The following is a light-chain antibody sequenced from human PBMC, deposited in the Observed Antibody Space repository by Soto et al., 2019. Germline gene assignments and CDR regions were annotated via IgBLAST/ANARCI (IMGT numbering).Light chain of an antibody. CDR2: SNN. Sequence: QSVLTQPPSASGTPGQRITISCSGSISNIGTNDVNWYQQLPGTAPKLLMHSNNRLPSWVPDRFSGSRSGTSASLAISGLQSEDEADYYCAAWDDSLNAVGFGGGTKLTVL. CDR3: AAWDDSLNAVG. V-gene: IGLV1-44*01. CDR1: ISNIGTND. J-gene: IGLJ2*01.